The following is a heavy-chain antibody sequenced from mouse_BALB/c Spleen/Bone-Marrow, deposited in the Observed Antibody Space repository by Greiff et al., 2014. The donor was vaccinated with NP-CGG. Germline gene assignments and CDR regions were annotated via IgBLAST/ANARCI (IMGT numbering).Heavy chain of an antibody. Sequence: EVKLMESGAELVKPGASVKLSCTASGFNIKDTYMHWVKQRPEQGLEWIGRIDPANGNTKYDPKFQGKATLTADTSSNTAYLQLSSLTSEDTAVYYCAIYYGNYYAMDYWGQGTSVTVSS. J-gene: IGHJ4*01. D-gene: IGHD2-1*01. V-gene: IGHV14-3*02. CDR3: AIYYGNYYAMDY. CDR1: GFNIKDTY. CDR2: IDPANGNT.